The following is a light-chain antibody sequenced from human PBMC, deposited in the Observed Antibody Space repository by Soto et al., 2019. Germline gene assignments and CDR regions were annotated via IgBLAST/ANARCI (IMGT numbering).Light chain of an antibody. J-gene: IGLJ1*01. V-gene: IGLV2-14*01. CDR2: DVN. Sequence: QSALTQPASVSGSPGQSITISCTGSSSDVGYYIFVSWYQQHPGKAPKLMIYDVNNRPSGVSNRFSGSKSGNTASLTISGLQAEDEADYYCQSYDSSLSGCVFGTGTKVTVL. CDR3: QSYDSSLSGCV. CDR1: SSDVGYYIF.